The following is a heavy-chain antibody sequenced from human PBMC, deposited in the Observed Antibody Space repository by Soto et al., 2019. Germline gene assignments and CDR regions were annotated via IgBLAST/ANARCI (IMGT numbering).Heavy chain of an antibody. D-gene: IGHD2-2*01. Sequence: ASVKVSCKASGYAFTTHAMHWVRQAPGQRLEWMGWINAGNGNTKYSQKFQGRVTITRDTSASTAYMEVSSLRSEDTAVYYCARDSRRTLTSHSQDDRGQGTVVTVAS. V-gene: IGHV1-3*01. CDR2: INAGNGNT. J-gene: IGHJ4*02. CDR1: GYAFTTHA. CDR3: ARDSRRTLTSHSQDD.